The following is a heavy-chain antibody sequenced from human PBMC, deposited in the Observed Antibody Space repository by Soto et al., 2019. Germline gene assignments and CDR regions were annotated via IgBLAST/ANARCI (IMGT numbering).Heavy chain of an antibody. CDR1: GFTFSSCG. V-gene: IGHV3-30*18. CDR2: ISYDGSNK. D-gene: IGHD6-19*01. Sequence: PGGSLRLSCAASGFTFSSCGMHWVRQAPGKGLEWMAVISYDGSNKYYADSVKGRFTISRDNSKNTLYLQMSSLRAEDTAVYYCVKDGSSGWPYYYGMDVWGQGTTVTVSS. J-gene: IGHJ6*02. CDR3: VKDGSSGWPYYYGMDV.